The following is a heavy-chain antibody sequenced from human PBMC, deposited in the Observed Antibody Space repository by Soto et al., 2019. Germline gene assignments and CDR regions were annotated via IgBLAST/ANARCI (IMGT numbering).Heavy chain of an antibody. D-gene: IGHD5-12*01. CDR1: GFTFSNAW. Sequence: EVQLVESGGGWVKPGGSLRLSCAASGFTFSNAWMTWVRQAPGKGLEWVGRVKSKTDGGTIDYAAPVKDRFTISRDDSKNTLYRQMNSLKTEDTAVYYCIGTYSGSSMRFDYWGQGTLVTVAS. CDR2: VKSKTDGGTI. V-gene: IGHV3-15*01. J-gene: IGHJ4*02. CDR3: IGTYSGSSMRFDY.